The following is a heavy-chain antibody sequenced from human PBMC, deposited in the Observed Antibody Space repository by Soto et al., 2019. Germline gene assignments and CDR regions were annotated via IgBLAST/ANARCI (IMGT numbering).Heavy chain of an antibody. J-gene: IGHJ4*02. V-gene: IGHV4-59*12. Sequence: SETLSLTCTVSGGSMRSYSWSWFRRPPGGRLELIGCISYTGSADCSPSLKSRISMSVDTSKNQFSLKLSSVTAADTAVYYCARGSRLRYCSSTSCPLSSWGQGTLVTVSS. CDR3: ARGSRLRYCSSTSCPLSS. D-gene: IGHD2-2*01. CDR1: GGSMRSYS. CDR2: ISYTGSA.